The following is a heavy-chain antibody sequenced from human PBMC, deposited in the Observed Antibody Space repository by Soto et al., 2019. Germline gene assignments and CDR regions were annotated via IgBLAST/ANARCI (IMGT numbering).Heavy chain of an antibody. J-gene: IGHJ3*01. V-gene: IGHV4-39*02. Sequence: SETLSLTCTVSGPSIGSSTYYWGGIRQPPGKGLEWIGSVYYSENTYYNPSLKSRVTTSVDTSKNLFSLKLTSVTAADTAMYYGARPEFSGTYHGIFNFWGQGTRVT. CDR3: ARPEFSGTYHGIFNF. D-gene: IGHD1-26*01. CDR2: VYYSENT. CDR1: GPSIGSSTYY.